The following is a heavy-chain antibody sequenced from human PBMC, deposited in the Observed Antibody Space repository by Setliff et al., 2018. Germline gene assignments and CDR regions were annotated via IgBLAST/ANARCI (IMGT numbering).Heavy chain of an antibody. V-gene: IGHV4-59*12. CDR1: GGSISSYY. D-gene: IGHD1-7*01. CDR3: ARDPYNWNYGDAFDI. J-gene: IGHJ3*02. Sequence: SENLSLTCTVSGGSISSYYWSWIRQPPGKGLEWIGYIYYSGSTNYNPFLKSRVTISVDTSKNQFSLKLSSVTAADTAVYYCARDPYNWNYGDAFDIWGQGTMVTVSS. CDR2: IYYSGST.